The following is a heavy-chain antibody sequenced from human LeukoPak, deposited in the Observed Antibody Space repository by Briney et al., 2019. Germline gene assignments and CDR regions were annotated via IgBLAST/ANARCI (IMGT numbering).Heavy chain of an antibody. V-gene: IGHV1-69*13. CDR2: IIPIFGTA. Sequence: SVKVSCKASGGTFTSYAISWVRQAPGQGLEWMGGIIPIFGTANYAQKFQGRVTITADESTSTAYMELSSLRSEDTAVYYCARVLNGDYGSHAFDIWGQGAMVTVSS. J-gene: IGHJ3*02. CDR1: GGTFTSYA. D-gene: IGHD4-17*01. CDR3: ARVLNGDYGSHAFDI.